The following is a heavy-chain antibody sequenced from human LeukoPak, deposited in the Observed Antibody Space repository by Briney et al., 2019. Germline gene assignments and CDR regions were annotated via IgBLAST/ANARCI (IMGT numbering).Heavy chain of an antibody. CDR1: GFTVSSNY. CDR2: INHSGST. D-gene: IGHD3-3*01. Sequence: PGGSLRLSCAASGFTVSSNYMSWVRQAPGKGLEWIGEINHSGSTNYNPSLKGRVTISVDTSKNQFSLKLSSVTAADTAVYYCARGGSGITIFGVGGYYYYGMDVWGQGTTVTVSS. J-gene: IGHJ6*02. CDR3: ARGGSGITIFGVGGYYYYGMDV. V-gene: IGHV4-34*01.